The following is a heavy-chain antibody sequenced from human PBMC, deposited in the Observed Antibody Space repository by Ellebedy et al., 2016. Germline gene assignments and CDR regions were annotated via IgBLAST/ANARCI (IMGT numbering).Heavy chain of an antibody. V-gene: IGHV1-24*01. D-gene: IGHD2-2*01. CDR3: ATVADIVVVPAANDAFDI. CDR1: GYTLTELS. CDR2: FDPEDGET. J-gene: IGHJ3*02. Sequence: ASVKVSCXVSGYTLTELSMHWVRQAPGKGLEWMGGFDPEDGETIYAQKFQGRVTMTEDTSTDTAYMELSSLRSEDTAVYYCATVADIVVVPAANDAFDIWGQGTMVTVSS.